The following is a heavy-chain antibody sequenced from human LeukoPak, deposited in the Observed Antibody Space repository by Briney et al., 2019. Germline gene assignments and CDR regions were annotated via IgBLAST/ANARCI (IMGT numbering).Heavy chain of an antibody. CDR2: IYTSGST. Sequence: SETLSLTCTVSGGSISSYYWSWIRQPAGKGLEWIGRIYTSGSTNYNPSLKSRVTMSVDTSKNQFSLKLSSVTAADTAVYYCAREGYSSSWYAKEAPLDYWGQGTLVTVSS. CDR3: AREGYSSSWYAKEAPLDY. CDR1: GGSISSYY. V-gene: IGHV4-4*07. J-gene: IGHJ4*02. D-gene: IGHD6-13*01.